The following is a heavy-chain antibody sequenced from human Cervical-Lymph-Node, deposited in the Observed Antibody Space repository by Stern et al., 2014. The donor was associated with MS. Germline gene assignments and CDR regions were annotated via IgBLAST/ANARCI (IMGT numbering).Heavy chain of an antibody. D-gene: IGHD1-26*01. V-gene: IGHV1-69*01. CDR2: IIPILSTV. Sequence: VQLVEFGAEVKKPGSSAKVSCKAAGGTISSNVISWVRQAPGQALEGMGGIIPILSTVHYAQKFQGRVTITADASTSTAYMELTSLRSEDTAVYYCARAWGASDFYGMDVWGQGTTVTVSS. CDR1: GGTISSNV. CDR3: ARAWGASDFYGMDV. J-gene: IGHJ6*02.